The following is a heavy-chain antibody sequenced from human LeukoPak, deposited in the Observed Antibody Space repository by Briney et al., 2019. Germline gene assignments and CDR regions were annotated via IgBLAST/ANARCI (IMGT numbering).Heavy chain of an antibody. CDR2: ISYDGSNK. J-gene: IGHJ3*02. V-gene: IGHV3-30-3*01. CDR3: ARDGRFHSGGSGSSRDAFDI. D-gene: IGHD3-10*01. CDR1: GFTFSSYA. Sequence: PGGSLRLSCAASGFTFSSYAMHWVRQAPGKGLEWVAVISYDGSNKYYADSVKGRFTISRDNSKNTLYLQMNSLRAEDTAVYYCARDGRFHSGGSGSSRDAFDIWGQGTMVTVSS.